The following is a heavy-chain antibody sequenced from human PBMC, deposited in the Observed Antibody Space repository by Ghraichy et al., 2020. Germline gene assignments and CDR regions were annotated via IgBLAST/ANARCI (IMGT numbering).Heavy chain of an antibody. Sequence: GGSLRLSCAASGFTFSSYAMSWVRQAPQKGLEWVSSISEGGGSTYYADSVKGRFTISRDSSKNTLYLQMNSLRAEDTAVYYCAKSMVVGGTIWNFDYWGQGTLVTVSS. CDR2: ISEGGGST. V-gene: IGHV3-23*01. D-gene: IGHD2-2*01. CDR1: GFTFSSYA. J-gene: IGHJ4*02. CDR3: AKSMVVGGTIWNFDY.